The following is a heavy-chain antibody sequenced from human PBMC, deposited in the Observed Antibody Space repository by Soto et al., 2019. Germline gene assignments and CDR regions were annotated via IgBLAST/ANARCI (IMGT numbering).Heavy chain of an antibody. Sequence: SETLSLTCNVSGGSVRRGETYWSWIRQSPGNGLEWIGYIHYSGSTYYNPSLRSRVTMSLDMSKNQFSLQLSSVTAADTAVYYCARLSPYDFWSGYYSPGRYYFDYWGQGTLVTVSS. J-gene: IGHJ4*02. CDR3: ARLSPYDFWSGYYSPGRYYFDY. D-gene: IGHD3-3*01. V-gene: IGHV4-30-4*01. CDR2: IHYSGST. CDR1: GGSVRRGETY.